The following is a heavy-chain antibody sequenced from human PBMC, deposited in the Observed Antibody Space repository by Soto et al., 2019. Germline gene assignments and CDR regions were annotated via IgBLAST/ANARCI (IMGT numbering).Heavy chain of an antibody. CDR1: GYSIASGYY. J-gene: IGHJ6*02. CDR3: ARTFDYYGMDV. Sequence: SETLSLTCAVSGYSIASGYYWAWIRQPPGKGLEWIGSIYHAGSVYYNPSLNSRVAMSLDTSDNHFSLKLTSVTAADTAVYYCARTFDYYGMDVWRQGTTVTVYS. CDR2: IYHAGSV. V-gene: IGHV4-38-2*01.